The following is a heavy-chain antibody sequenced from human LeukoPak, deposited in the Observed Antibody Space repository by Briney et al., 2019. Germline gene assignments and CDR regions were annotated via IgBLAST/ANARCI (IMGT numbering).Heavy chain of an antibody. D-gene: IGHD3-10*01. J-gene: IGHJ4*02. Sequence: PSETLSPTCTVSGSSISSYYWSWIRQPAGKGLEWIGRIYTSGSTNYNPSLKSRVTMSVDTSKNQFSLKLSSVTAADTAVYYCASLNYGSGSYSPPFDYWGQGTLVTVSS. CDR3: ASLNYGSGSYSPPFDY. CDR2: IYTSGST. V-gene: IGHV4-4*07. CDR1: GSSISSYY.